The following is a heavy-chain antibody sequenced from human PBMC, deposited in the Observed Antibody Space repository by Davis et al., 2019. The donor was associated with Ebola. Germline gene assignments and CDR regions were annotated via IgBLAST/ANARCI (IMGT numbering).Heavy chain of an antibody. CDR3: ARVGMTTVTTFDY. D-gene: IGHD4-11*01. CDR1: GFTFSSYA. J-gene: IGHJ4*02. CDR2: ISSSSSYI. Sequence: GESLKISCAASGFTFSSYAMHWVRQAPGKGLEWVSSISSSSSYIYYADSVKGRFTISRDNAKNSLYLQMNSLRAEDTAVYYCARVGMTTVTTFDYWGQGTLVTVSS. V-gene: IGHV3-21*01.